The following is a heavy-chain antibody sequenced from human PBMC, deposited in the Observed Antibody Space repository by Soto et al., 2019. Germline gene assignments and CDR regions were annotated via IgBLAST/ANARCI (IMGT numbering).Heavy chain of an antibody. Sequence: QVQVQESGPGLVKPSETLSLTCTVSGGSISTYYWTWLRQPAGKGLEWIGRISTTGSTNYNPSLKSRVTMSVDTSKNQLFLRLSSVTAADTAVYYCARTPTGPRGWWFDPWGQGTLVTVSS. D-gene: IGHD3-9*01. J-gene: IGHJ5*02. CDR2: ISTTGST. CDR3: ARTPTGPRGWWFDP. V-gene: IGHV4-4*07. CDR1: GGSISTYY.